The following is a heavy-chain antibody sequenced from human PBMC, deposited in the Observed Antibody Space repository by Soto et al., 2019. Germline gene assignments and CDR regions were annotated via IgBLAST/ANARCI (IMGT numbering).Heavy chain of an antibody. CDR2: ISGSGGST. CDR3: AKDQENYYDSSGPELY. CDR1: GFTFSSYA. J-gene: IGHJ4*02. V-gene: IGHV3-23*01. Sequence: GGSLRLSCAASGFTFSSYAMSWVRQAPGKGLEWVSAISGSGGSTYYADSVKGRFTISRDNSKNRLYLQMNSLRAEDTAVYYCAKDQENYYDSSGPELYWGQGTLVTVSS. D-gene: IGHD3-22*01.